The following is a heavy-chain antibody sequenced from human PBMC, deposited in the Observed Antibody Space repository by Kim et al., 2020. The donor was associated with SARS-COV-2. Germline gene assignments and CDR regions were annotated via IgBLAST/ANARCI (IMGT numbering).Heavy chain of an antibody. J-gene: IGHJ4*02. CDR3: ARGTVATIRNPHYFDY. Sequence: SETLSLTCAVYGGSFSGYYWSWIRQPPGKGLEWIGEINHSGSTNYNPSLKSRVTISVDTSKNQFSLKLSSVTAADTAVYYCARGTVATIRNPHYFDYWGQGTLVTVSS. CDR2: INHSGST. CDR1: GGSFSGYY. D-gene: IGHD5-12*01. V-gene: IGHV4-34*01.